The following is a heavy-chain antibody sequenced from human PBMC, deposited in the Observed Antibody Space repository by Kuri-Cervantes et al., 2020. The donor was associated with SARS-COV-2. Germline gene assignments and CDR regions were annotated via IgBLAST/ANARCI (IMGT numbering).Heavy chain of an antibody. CDR1: GYTFTSYG. Sequence: ASVKVSCKASGYTFTSYGISWVRQAPGQGLEWMGWISAYNGNTNYAQKLQGRVTMTTDTSISTAYMELSRLRSDDTAVYYCARDTQQYYDFWSGYYNWFDPWGQGALVTVSS. CDR2: ISAYNGNT. J-gene: IGHJ5*02. CDR3: ARDTQQYYDFWSGYYNWFDP. V-gene: IGHV1-18*01. D-gene: IGHD3-3*01.